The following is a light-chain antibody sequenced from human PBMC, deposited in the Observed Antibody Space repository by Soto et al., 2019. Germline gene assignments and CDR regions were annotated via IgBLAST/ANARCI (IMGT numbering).Light chain of an antibody. Sequence: DIQMTQFPSSVAASAGDRVTITCWASQGISRWLAWYQQKPGKSPKLLINAASSLQSGVPSRFSGSGSGTDFTLTISSLQPEDIAAYYCQQTHTFPPTFGPGTNVHLK. CDR1: QGISRW. J-gene: IGKJ3*01. V-gene: IGKV1-12*01. CDR3: QQTHTFPPT. CDR2: AAS.